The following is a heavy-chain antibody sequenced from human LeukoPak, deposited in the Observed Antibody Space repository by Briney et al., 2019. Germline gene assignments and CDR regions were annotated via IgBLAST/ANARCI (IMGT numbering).Heavy chain of an antibody. CDR1: GFTFSSYE. J-gene: IGHJ4*02. Sequence: GGSLRLSCAASGFTFSSYEMNWVRQAPGKGLEWVSVIYSGGSIYYADSVKGRFTISRDNSKSTLYIQMNSLRAEDTAVYYCARDSYGDANFDSWGQGTLVTVSS. CDR3: ARDSYGDANFDS. V-gene: IGHV3-53*01. CDR2: IYSGGSI. D-gene: IGHD4-17*01.